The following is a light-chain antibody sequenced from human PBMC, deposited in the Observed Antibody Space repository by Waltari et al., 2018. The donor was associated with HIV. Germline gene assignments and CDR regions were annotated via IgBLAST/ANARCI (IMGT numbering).Light chain of an antibody. CDR3: ATWDDSLNGLV. J-gene: IGLJ3*02. CDR2: SND. CDR1: SSNIGSNT. V-gene: IGLV1-44*01. Sequence: QSVLTQPPSASGTPGQRVTISCSGSSSNIGSNTVSWYQQVPGTAPKVFIYSNDDRPSGVPDRCSGSKSGTSASLAISGLQSEDEADYYCATWDDSLNGLVFGGGTKVTVL.